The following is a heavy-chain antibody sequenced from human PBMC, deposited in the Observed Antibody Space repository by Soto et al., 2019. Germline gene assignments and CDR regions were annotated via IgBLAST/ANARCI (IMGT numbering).Heavy chain of an antibody. V-gene: IGHV2-5*02. D-gene: IGHD5-12*01. CDR1: GFSLNTYGMG. Sequence: QITVKESGLTLVKPTETLTLTCTFSGFSLNTYGMGVGWIRQPPGKALEWLALIYLDDDKAYRPSLRSRLTITCDTSRDQVDLTMTNMDPADTATYYGARVTRGVYDSGRLWEKFDYWGQGILVTVSS. J-gene: IGHJ4*02. CDR2: IYLDDDK. CDR3: ARVTRGVYDSGRLWEKFDY.